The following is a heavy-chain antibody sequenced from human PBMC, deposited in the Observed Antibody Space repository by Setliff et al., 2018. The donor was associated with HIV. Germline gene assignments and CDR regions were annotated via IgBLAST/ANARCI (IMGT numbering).Heavy chain of an antibody. J-gene: IGHJ3*02. CDR2: IRSKAYGGTT. CDR1: GFTFGDYA. D-gene: IGHD5-18*01. V-gene: IGHV3-49*04. Sequence: GSLRLSCTASGFTFGDYAMSWVRQAPGKGLEWVGFIRSKAYGGTTEYAASVKDRFTVSRDDSKSIAYLQINSLKTEDTAVYYCTRDKGYAFDIWGQGTMVT. CDR3: TRDKGYAFDI.